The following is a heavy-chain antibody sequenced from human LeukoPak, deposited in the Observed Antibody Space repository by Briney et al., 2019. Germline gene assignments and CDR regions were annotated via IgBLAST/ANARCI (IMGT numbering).Heavy chain of an antibody. Sequence: GGSLRLSCAASGFTFSSYWMSWVRQAPGKGLEWVAVISHDGDHKYHADSVKGRFTISRDNSKNTLYLQMNSLRVEDTAVYYCARMRGRYCSSNGCYVEYWGQGALVTVSS. CDR2: ISHDGDHK. V-gene: IGHV3-30-3*01. J-gene: IGHJ4*02. CDR3: ARMRGRYCSSNGCYVEY. CDR1: GFTFSSYW. D-gene: IGHD2-2*01.